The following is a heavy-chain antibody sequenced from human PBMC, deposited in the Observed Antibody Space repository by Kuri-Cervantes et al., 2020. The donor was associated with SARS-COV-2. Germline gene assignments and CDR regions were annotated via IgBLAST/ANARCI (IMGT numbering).Heavy chain of an antibody. D-gene: IGHD6-19*01. CDR1: GFTFSSYS. Sequence: GESLKISCAASGFTFSSYSMNWVRQAPGKGLEWVSAISGSGGSTYYADSVKGRFTISRDNSKNTLYLQMNSLRAEDTAVYYCSPSHFSGWYYFDYWGQGTLVTVSS. V-gene: IGHV3-23*01. CDR2: ISGSGGST. CDR3: SPSHFSGWYYFDY. J-gene: IGHJ4*02.